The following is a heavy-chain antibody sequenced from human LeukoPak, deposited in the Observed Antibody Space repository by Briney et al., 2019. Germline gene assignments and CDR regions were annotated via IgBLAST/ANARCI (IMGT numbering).Heavy chain of an antibody. V-gene: IGHV3-30*18. CDR3: AKDFIAVPGY. Sequence: PGRSLRLSCAASGFTFSSYGMHWVRQAPGKGLEWVAVISYDGSNKYYADSVKGRFTISRDSSKNTLYLQMNSLRAEDTAVYYCAKDFIAVPGYWGQGTLVTVSS. D-gene: IGHD6-19*01. CDR1: GFTFSSYG. CDR2: ISYDGSNK. J-gene: IGHJ4*02.